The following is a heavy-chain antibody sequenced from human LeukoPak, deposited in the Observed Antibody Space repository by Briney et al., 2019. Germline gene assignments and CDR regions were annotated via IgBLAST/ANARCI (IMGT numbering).Heavy chain of an antibody. D-gene: IGHD1-26*01. CDR3: AKDGALKWELLPFDY. CDR2: IWYDGSNK. J-gene: IGHJ4*02. V-gene: IGHV3-33*06. Sequence: GGSLRLSCAASGFTFSSYGMHWVRQAPGKGLEWVAVIWYDGSNKYYADSVKGRFTISRDNSKNTLYLQMNSLRAEDTAVYYCAKDGALKWELLPFDYSGQGTLVTVSS. CDR1: GFTFSSYG.